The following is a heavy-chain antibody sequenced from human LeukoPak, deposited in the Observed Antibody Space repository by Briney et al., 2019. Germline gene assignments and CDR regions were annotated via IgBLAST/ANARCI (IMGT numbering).Heavy chain of an antibody. J-gene: IGHJ6*03. D-gene: IGHD6-13*01. V-gene: IGHV4-38-2*01. CDR3: ARQHDSYHYYYVDV. Sequence: SETLSLTCAVSGYSISSGYYWIWIRQPPGKGLEWIGSLYHSDSIYYNPSLESRVTMSVDTSKDQFSLKLSFVTAADTAVYYCARQHDSYHYYYVDVWGTGTTVTVSS. CDR2: LYHSDSI. CDR1: GYSISSGYY.